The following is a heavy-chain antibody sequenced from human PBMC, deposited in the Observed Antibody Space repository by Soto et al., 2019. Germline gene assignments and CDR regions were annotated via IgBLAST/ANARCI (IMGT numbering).Heavy chain of an antibody. D-gene: IGHD5-12*01. V-gene: IGHV4-30-4*01. CDR1: GGSISSGDYY. CDR2: IYYSGST. Sequence: SETLSLTCTVSGGSISSGDYYWSWIRQPPGKGLEWIGYIYYSGSTYYNPSLKSRVTIPVDTSKNQFSLKLSSVTAADTAVYYCARVRAGWLQAYYFDYWGQGTLVTVSS. J-gene: IGHJ4*02. CDR3: ARVRAGWLQAYYFDY.